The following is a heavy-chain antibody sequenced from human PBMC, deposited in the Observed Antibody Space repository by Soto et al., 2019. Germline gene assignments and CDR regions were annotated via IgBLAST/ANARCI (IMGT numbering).Heavy chain of an antibody. CDR3: FRGGVTSRTFDY. V-gene: IGHV5-51*01. CDR2: IFPDDSDT. J-gene: IGHJ4*02. D-gene: IGHD3-16*01. Sequence: LGESLKISCKASGYITKNYWIGWVRQMPGQGLEWMGIIFPDDSDTRYSPSFQGHVTISVDKSISTAYVQWSSLKASDSAIYYCFRGGVTSRTFDYWGQGTLVTVSS. CDR1: GYITKNYW.